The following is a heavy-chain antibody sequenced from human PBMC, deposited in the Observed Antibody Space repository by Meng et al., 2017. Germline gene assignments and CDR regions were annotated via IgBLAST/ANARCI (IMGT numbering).Heavy chain of an antibody. D-gene: IGHD5-24*01. CDR1: GATFISYA. J-gene: IGHJ4*02. V-gene: IGHV1-69*05. Sequence: QGQVVEAGVEGKKHGFSVKVSGKGSGATFISYAISWVRQAPGQGLEWMGGIIPIFGTANYAQKFQGRVTITTDESTSTAYMELSRLRSDDTAVYYCARVGRDGYNYPGPFNFDYWGQGTLVTVSS. CDR3: ARVGRDGYNYPGPFNFDY. CDR2: IIPIFGTA.